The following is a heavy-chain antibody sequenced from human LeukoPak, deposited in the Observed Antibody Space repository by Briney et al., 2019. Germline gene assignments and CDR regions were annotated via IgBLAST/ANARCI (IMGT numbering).Heavy chain of an antibody. V-gene: IGHV4-61*02. CDR2: IYTSGST. D-gene: IGHD4-23*01. Sequence: PSETLSLTCTFSGGSISSGCYYWSWIRLPAGKGLESIGRIYTSGSTNYNPSLKSRVTISVDTSKNQFSLKLSSVTAADTAVYYCARFDYGGNSEYFDYWGQGTLVTVSS. CDR3: ARFDYGGNSEYFDY. J-gene: IGHJ4*02. CDR1: GGSISSGCYY.